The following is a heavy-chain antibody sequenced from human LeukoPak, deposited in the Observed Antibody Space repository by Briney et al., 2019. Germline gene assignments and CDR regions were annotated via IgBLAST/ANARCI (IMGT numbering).Heavy chain of an antibody. CDR3: AKDERGDETYYDYVWGSYRPSPGDY. CDR2: IRYDGSNK. J-gene: IGHJ4*02. Sequence: PGGSLRLSCAASGFTFSSYGMHWVRQAPGKGLEWVAFIRYDGSNKYYADSVKGRFTISRDNSRNTLYLQMNSLRAEDTAVYYCAKDERGDETYYDYVWGSYRPSPGDYWGQGTLVTVSS. D-gene: IGHD3-16*02. V-gene: IGHV3-30*02. CDR1: GFTFSSYG.